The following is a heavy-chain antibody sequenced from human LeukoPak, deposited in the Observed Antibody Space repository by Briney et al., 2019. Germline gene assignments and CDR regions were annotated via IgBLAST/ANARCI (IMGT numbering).Heavy chain of an antibody. CDR3: ARDPVWGFGSNTGKFDC. Sequence: SETLSLTCAVYGGSFSGYYWSWIRQPPGKGLEWIGEINHSGSTNYNPSLKSRVTISVDTSKNQFSLKLSSVTAADTAVYYCARDPVWGFGSNTGKFDCWGQGTLVTVST. J-gene: IGHJ4*02. CDR2: INHSGST. CDR1: GGSFSGYY. V-gene: IGHV4-34*01. D-gene: IGHD3-16*01.